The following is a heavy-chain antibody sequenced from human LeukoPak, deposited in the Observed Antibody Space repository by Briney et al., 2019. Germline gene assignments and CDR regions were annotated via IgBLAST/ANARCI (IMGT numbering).Heavy chain of an antibody. CDR2: ISYDGSNK. Sequence: GRSLRLSCAASGFTFSSYGMHGVRQAPGKGLEWVAVISYDGSNKYYADSVKGRFTISRDNSKNTLYLQMNSLRAEDTAVYYCTRDRFYAMDAWGQGTTVTVSS. CDR3: TRDRFYAMDA. V-gene: IGHV3-30*03. J-gene: IGHJ6*02. CDR1: GFTFSSYG.